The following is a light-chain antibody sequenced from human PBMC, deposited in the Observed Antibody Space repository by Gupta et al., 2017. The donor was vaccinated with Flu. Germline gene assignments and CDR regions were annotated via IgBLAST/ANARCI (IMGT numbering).Light chain of an antibody. CDR2: GHN. J-gene: IGLJ1*01. CDR3: QSFDTTLNGSV. V-gene: IGLV1-40*01. CDR1: TIGAGYD. Sequence: QSVLTQPPSVSGAPGQRVTIPCTGATIGAGYDVHWYQQFPGRAPKLLIYGHNNRPSGVPDRFSASKSGSSASLYIAGLRTDDEADYYCQSFDTTLNGSVFGTGTTVTVL.